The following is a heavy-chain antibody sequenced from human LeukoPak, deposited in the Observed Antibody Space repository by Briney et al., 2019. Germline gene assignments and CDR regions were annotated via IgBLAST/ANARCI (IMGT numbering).Heavy chain of an antibody. CDR1: GFTFSSYA. CDR2: ISGSGGST. D-gene: IGHD3-22*01. J-gene: IGHJ4*02. CDR3: AYLGMITGGTVVAGPGRYFDY. Sequence: GGSLRLSCAASGFTFSSYAMSWVRQAPGRGLEWVSAISGSGGSTYYADSVKGRLTISRDDSRNTLYLQINSLRAEDTAVYYCAYLGMITGGTVVAGPGRYFDYWGQGTLVAVSS. V-gene: IGHV3-23*01.